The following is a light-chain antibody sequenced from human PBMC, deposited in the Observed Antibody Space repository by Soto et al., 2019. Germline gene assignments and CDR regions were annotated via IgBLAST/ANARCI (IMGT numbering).Light chain of an antibody. CDR3: QQYNSFPLT. CDR2: DAS. V-gene: IGKV1-5*01. CDR1: QSISSW. J-gene: IGKJ4*01. Sequence: DIQMTQSPSTLSASVGDRVTITCRASQSISSWLAWYQQKPGKAPKLLIHDASSLESGVPSRFSGSGSGTEFTLTISSLQPDDFATYYCQQYNSFPLTFGGGTKVEIK.